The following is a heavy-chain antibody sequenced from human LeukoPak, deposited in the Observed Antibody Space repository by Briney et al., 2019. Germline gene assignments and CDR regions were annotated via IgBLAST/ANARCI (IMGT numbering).Heavy chain of an antibody. V-gene: IGHV3-53*01. J-gene: IGHJ3*02. Sequence: GGSLRLSCAASGFTVSSIHMVWVRQAPGKGLEWVSVTYTGGNSYYADSVKGRFIISRDISKNTLYLQMNGLRAEDSALYYCARGGRGSAAVVAPRSFDIWGQGTMVTVSS. D-gene: IGHD3-22*01. CDR3: ARGGRGSAAVVAPRSFDI. CDR2: TYTGGNS. CDR1: GFTVSSIH.